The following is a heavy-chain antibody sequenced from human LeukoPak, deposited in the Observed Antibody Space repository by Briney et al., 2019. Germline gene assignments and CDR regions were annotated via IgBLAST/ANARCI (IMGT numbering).Heavy chain of an antibody. J-gene: IGHJ4*02. CDR3: AKDHFWSGYYIDY. CDR1: GFPLSSYA. D-gene: IGHD3-3*02. CDR2: ISGSGGST. V-gene: IGHV3-23*01. Sequence: GGSLRLSCAASGFPLSSYAMSWVRQAPGKGLEWVSAISGSGGSTYYADSVKGRFTISRDNSKNTLYLQMNSLRAEDTAVYYCAKDHFWSGYYIDYWGQGTLVTVSS.